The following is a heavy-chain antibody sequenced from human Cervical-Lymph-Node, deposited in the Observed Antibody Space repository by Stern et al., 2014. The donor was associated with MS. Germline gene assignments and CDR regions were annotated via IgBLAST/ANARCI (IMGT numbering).Heavy chain of an antibody. J-gene: IGHJ4*02. D-gene: IGHD4-23*01. Sequence: QVQLGQSGAEVKKPGSSVKVSCKASGGTFSSYAISWVRQAPGQGLEWLGGIIPIFGTANDAQKFQGRVAITADESTSTACMELSSLRSEDTAVYYCARSYGGNSEDYFDYWGQGTLVTVSS. CDR2: IIPIFGTA. V-gene: IGHV1-69*01. CDR3: ARSYGGNSEDYFDY. CDR1: GGTFSSYA.